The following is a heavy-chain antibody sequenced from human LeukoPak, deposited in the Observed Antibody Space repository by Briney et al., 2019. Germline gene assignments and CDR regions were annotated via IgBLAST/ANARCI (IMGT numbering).Heavy chain of an antibody. CDR2: IIPILGSA. Sequence: ASVKVSCKASGGTFSSYAISWVRQAPGQGLEWMGWIIPILGSANYAQSFQGRVTMTADESTSTAYMELSSLRSEDTAVYYCATSSRTYSSTDYWGQGTLVTVYS. CDR1: GGTFSSYA. V-gene: IGHV1-69*11. D-gene: IGHD6-13*01. J-gene: IGHJ4*02. CDR3: ATSSRTYSSTDY.